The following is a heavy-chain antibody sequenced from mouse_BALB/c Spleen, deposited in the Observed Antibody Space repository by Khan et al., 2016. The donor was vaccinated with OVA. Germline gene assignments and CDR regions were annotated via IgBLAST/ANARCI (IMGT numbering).Heavy chain of an antibody. J-gene: IGHJ2*01. CDR1: GYTFTDYA. CDR2: ISTYSGST. Sequence: QVQLQQPGPELVRPGVSVKISCKGSGYTFTDYAMYWVKQSHAKSLEWIGLISTYSGSTNYNQKFKSKVTMTVDKSSSAAYMELARLTSEDSAIYYCARPAYDGYYDYWGQGTALTVSS. D-gene: IGHD2-3*01. CDR3: ARPAYDGYYDY. V-gene: IGHV1S137*01.